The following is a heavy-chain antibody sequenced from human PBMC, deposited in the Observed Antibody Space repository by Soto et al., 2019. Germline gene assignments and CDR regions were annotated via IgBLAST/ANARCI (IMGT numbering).Heavy chain of an antibody. Sequence: SVKVSFKASGGTFSRYAISWVRQAPGQGLEWMGGIIPIFGTANYAQKFQGRVTITADESTSTAYMELSSLRSEDTAVYYCARGGYCSGGSCYPYNWFDPWGQGTLVTVSS. CDR1: GGTFSRYA. CDR3: ARGGYCSGGSCYPYNWFDP. D-gene: IGHD2-15*01. V-gene: IGHV1-69*13. J-gene: IGHJ5*02. CDR2: IIPIFGTA.